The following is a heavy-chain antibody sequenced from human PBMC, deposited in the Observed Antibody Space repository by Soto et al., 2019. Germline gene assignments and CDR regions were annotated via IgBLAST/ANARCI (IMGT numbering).Heavy chain of an antibody. D-gene: IGHD5-18*01. Sequence: QITLKESGPTLVKPTQTLTLTCTFSGFSLTTRGVGVGWIRQPPGKPLEWLALIDWDDDEGYSPSLKSRLTISKHTSKNQVVLIMTDMDPVETATYYCAHRPRGFSYHFDYWVQGTLVTVSS. CDR3: AHRPRGFSYHFDY. V-gene: IGHV2-5*02. CDR1: GFSLTTRGVG. J-gene: IGHJ4*02. CDR2: IDWDDDE.